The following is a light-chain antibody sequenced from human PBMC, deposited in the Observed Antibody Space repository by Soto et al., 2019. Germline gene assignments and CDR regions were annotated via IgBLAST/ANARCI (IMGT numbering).Light chain of an antibody. J-gene: IGKJ2*01. CDR2: AAS. CDR1: QSISSH. CDR3: QQSYSTPYT. V-gene: IGKV1-39*01. Sequence: DIPMTQSPPSLSASVGDRVTITCRASQSISSHLNWYQQKSGKAPKVLVYAASSLHSGVPSRFSGSGSGTDFTLTISSLQPEDFATYYCQQSYSTPYTFGQGTNLEIK.